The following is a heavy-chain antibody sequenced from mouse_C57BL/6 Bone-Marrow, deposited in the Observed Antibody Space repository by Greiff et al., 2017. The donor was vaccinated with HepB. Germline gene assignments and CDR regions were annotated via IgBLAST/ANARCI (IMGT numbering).Heavy chain of an antibody. Sequence: QVQLKESGAELVRPGTSVKVSCKASGYAFTHYLIEWVKQRPGQGLEWIGVINPGSGGTNYDEKFKGKATLTADKSSSTAYMQLSSLTSEDSAVYCCARSRGTGTGYFDYWGQGTTLTVSS. CDR1: GYAFTHYL. CDR2: INPGSGGT. V-gene: IGHV1-54*01. D-gene: IGHD4-1*01. CDR3: ARSRGTGTGYFDY. J-gene: IGHJ2*01.